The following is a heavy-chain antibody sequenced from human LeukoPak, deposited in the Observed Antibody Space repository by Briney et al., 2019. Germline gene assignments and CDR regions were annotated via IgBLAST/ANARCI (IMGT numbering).Heavy chain of an antibody. V-gene: IGHV3-21*01. J-gene: IGHJ4*02. CDR3: ARDLIATYYYDSSAFR. CDR2: ISSSSSYI. D-gene: IGHD3-22*01. CDR1: GFTFSSYS. Sequence: GGSPRLSCAASGFTFSSYSMNWVRQAPGKGLEWVSSISSSSSYIYYADSVKGRFTISRDNAKNSLYLQMNSLRAEDTAVYYRARDLIATYYYDSSAFRWGQGTLVTVSS.